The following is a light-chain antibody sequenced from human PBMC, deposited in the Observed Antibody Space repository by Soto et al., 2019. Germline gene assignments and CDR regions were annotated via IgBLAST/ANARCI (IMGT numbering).Light chain of an antibody. Sequence: DLQLTQSPSFLSASVGDRVAITCRASQGISQYVAWYQQKPGSAPKLLIYTASILQNGVPSRFSGTGSATEFTLTISSLQPEDFATYYCQQVNSYPLTFGGGTKLEIK. CDR1: QGISQY. V-gene: IGKV1-9*01. J-gene: IGKJ4*01. CDR3: QQVNSYPLT. CDR2: TAS.